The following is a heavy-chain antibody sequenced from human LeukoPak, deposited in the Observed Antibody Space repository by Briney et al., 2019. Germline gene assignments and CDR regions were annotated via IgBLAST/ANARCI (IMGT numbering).Heavy chain of an antibody. Sequence: SETLSLICTVSGDSISSSSNYWGWIRQPPGEGLEWIGSIYYSGSTYYNPSLKSRVTISVDTSKNQFSLKLSSVTAADTAIYYCARHYIAAGGGDAFDIWGQGTMVIVSS. CDR2: IYYSGST. CDR1: GDSISSSSNY. D-gene: IGHD6-13*01. J-gene: IGHJ3*02. V-gene: IGHV4-39*01. CDR3: ARHYIAAGGGDAFDI.